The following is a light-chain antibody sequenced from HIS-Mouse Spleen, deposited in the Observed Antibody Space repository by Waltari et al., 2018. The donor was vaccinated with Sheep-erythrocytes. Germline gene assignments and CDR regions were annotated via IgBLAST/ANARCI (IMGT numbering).Light chain of an antibody. CDR3: SSYTSSSTVV. J-gene: IGLJ2*01. CDR2: HVS. V-gene: IGLV2-14*03. Sequence: HSSLTHPSSFSVSPLQSITISCPGTSSDVGGYNYVSCYQQHPGKAPKLMIYHVSNRPSGVSNRFSGSKSGNTASLTISGLQAEDEADYYCSSYTSSSTVVFGGGTKLTVL. CDR1: SSDVGGYNY.